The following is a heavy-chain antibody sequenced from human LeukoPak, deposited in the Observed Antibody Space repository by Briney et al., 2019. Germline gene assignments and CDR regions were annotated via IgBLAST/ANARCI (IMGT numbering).Heavy chain of an antibody. CDR3: ARRGEMDYGSGKGFTYMDV. D-gene: IGHD3-10*01. V-gene: IGHV1-18*01. J-gene: IGHJ6*03. CDR2: ISAYNGNT. Sequence: ASVKVSCKASGYTFTSYGISWVRQAPGQGLEWMGWISAYNGNTNYAQKLQGRVTMTTDTSTSTAYMELRSLRSDDTAVYYCARRGEMDYGSGKGFTYMDVWGKGTTVTISS. CDR1: GYTFTSYG.